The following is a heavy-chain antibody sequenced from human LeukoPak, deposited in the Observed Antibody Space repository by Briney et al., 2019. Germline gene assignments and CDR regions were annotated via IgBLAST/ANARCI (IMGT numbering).Heavy chain of an antibody. Sequence: PGGSLRLSCAASGFTFSNAWMSWVRQAPGKGLEWVGRIKSKTDGGTTDYAAPVKGRFTISRDDSKNTLYLQMNSLKTEVTAVYYCTTDFSGNYFPGGYWGQGTLVTVSS. CDR1: GFTFSNAW. D-gene: IGHD1-26*01. CDR3: TTDFSGNYFPGGY. V-gene: IGHV3-15*01. CDR2: IKSKTDGGTT. J-gene: IGHJ4*02.